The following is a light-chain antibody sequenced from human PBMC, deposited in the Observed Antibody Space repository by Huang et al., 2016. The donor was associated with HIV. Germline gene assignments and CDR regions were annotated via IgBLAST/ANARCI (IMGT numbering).Light chain of an antibody. CDR3: HQGSSLPLT. J-gene: IGKJ1*01. Sequence: EIVLTTYPVFQFVAPKEKVTITCRASQSIGSTLHWYQQKPGQSPKLIINYASQSIPGVPSRFSGSESGTDFTLTIDSLEAEDSATYYCHQGSSLPLTFGQGTKVEIK. V-gene: IGKV6-21*02. CDR2: YAS. CDR1: QSIGST.